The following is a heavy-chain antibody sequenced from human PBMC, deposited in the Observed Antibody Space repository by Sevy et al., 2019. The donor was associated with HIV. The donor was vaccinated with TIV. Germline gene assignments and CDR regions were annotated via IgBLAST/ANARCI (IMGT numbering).Heavy chain of an antibody. D-gene: IGHD2-21*02. Sequence: GGSLRLSCSASGFSFSTYGMHWVRQAPGKGLEWAAAISYDGTKKYYEDSVKGRFTISRDNSKNTLYLEINGLRPEDTDISYCAKDWGGDSDWYLYFDHWGQGALVTVSS. CDR1: GFSFSTYG. V-gene: IGHV3-30*18. CDR2: ISYDGTKK. CDR3: AKDWGGDSDWYLYFDH. J-gene: IGHJ4*02.